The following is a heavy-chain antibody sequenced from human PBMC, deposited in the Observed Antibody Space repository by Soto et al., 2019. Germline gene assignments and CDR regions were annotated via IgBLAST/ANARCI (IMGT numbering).Heavy chain of an antibody. CDR3: ARHAGGTTRDY. CDR1: GGSIISYY. V-gene: IGHV4-59*08. CDR2: ISYSGST. J-gene: IGHJ4*02. Sequence: QVQLQESGPGLVKPSETLSLTCTVSGGSIISYYWSWIRQPPGRGLEWIGYISYSGSTNYNASLKSRVTISVDTSKNQFSLNLNSVTAADTAVYYCARHAGGTTRDYWGQGTRVTVSS. D-gene: IGHD1-1*01.